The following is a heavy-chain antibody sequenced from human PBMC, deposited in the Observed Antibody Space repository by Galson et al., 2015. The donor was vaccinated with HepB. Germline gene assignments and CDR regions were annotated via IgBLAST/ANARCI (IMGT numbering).Heavy chain of an antibody. CDR1: GFTFRSYA. D-gene: IGHD3-22*01. V-gene: IGHV3-30-3*01. J-gene: IGHJ4*02. CDR3: ARGSDYYDSSGCLDY. CDR2: ISYDGSNK. Sequence: SLRLSCAAAGFTFRSYAMHWVRQAPGTGLEWVAVISYDGSNKYYADSVKGRFTISRDNSKNTLYLQMNSLRAEDTAVYYCARGSDYYDSSGCLDYWGQGTLVTVSS.